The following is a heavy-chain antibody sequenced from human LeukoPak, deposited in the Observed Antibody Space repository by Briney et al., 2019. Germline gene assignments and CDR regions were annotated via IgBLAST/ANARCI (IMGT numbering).Heavy chain of an antibody. CDR2: IYYSGST. J-gene: IGHJ5*02. V-gene: IGHV4-39*07. CDR1: GGSISSYY. CDR3: ARGATVTTLYWLGAYNWFDP. D-gene: IGHD4-17*01. Sequence: SETLSLTCTVSGGSISSYYWSWIRQPPGKGLEWIGGIYYSGSTYYNPSLKSRVTISVDTSKNQFSLKLSSVTAADTAVYYCARGATVTTLYWLGAYNWFDPWGQGTLVTVSS.